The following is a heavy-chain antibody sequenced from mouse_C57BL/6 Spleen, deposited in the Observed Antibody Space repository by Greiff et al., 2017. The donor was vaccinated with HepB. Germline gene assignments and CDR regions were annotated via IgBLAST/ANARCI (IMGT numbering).Heavy chain of an antibody. CDR1: GYSFTGYY. J-gene: IGHJ3*01. D-gene: IGHD6-2*01. CDR3: AREGNTRLRTGFAY. Sequence: VQLQQSGPELVKPGASVKISCKASGYSFTGYYMNWVKQSPEKSLEWIGEINPSTGGTTYNQKFKAKATLTVDKSSSTAYMQLKSLTSEDSAVYYCAREGNTRLRTGFAYWGQGTLVTVSA. V-gene: IGHV1-42*01. CDR2: INPSTGGT.